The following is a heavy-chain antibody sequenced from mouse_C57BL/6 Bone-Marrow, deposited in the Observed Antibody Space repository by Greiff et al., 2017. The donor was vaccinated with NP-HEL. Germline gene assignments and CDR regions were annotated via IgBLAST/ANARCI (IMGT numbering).Heavy chain of an antibody. CDR1: GFTFSDYY. D-gene: IGHD4-1*01. CDR2: ISNGGGST. J-gene: IGHJ2*01. CDR3: ARRANWDLDY. Sequence: EVQVVESGGGLVQPGGSLKLSCAASGFTFSDYYMYWVRQTPEKRLEWVAYISNGGGSTYYPDTVKGRFTISRDNAKNTLYLQMSRLKSEDTAMYYCARRANWDLDYWGQGTTLTVSS. V-gene: IGHV5-12*01.